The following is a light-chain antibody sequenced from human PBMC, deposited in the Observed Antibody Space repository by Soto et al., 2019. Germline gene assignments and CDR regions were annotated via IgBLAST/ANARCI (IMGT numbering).Light chain of an antibody. CDR3: QSYDNNVRV. CDR2: GNT. V-gene: IGLV1-40*01. Sequence: QSVLTQPPSVSGAPGQRVTISCTGSSSNIGAGYDVHWYQQLPGTAPNLLIYGNTNRPSGVPDRFSGSRSGTSASLAITGLLPEDEADYYCQSYDNNVRVFGGGTKLTVL. J-gene: IGLJ2*01. CDR1: SSNIGAGYD.